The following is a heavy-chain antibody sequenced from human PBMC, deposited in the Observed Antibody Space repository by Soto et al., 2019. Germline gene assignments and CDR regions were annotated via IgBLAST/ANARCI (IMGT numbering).Heavy chain of an antibody. D-gene: IGHD3-10*01. J-gene: IGHJ6*02. CDR3: AKSYLEKQIMVRGVPYYYGMDV. CDR2: ISWNSGSI. CDR1: GFTFDDYA. V-gene: IGHV3-9*01. Sequence: PGGSLRLSCAASGFTFDDYAMHWVRQAPGKGLEWVSGISWNSGSIGYADSVKGRFTISRDNAKNSLYLQMNSLRAEDTALYYCAKSYLEKQIMVRGVPYYYGMDVWGQGTTVTVSS.